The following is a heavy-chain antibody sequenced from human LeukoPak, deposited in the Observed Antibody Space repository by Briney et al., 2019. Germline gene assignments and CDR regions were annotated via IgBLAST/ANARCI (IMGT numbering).Heavy chain of an antibody. V-gene: IGHV4-4*07. CDR3: ARDSHQYYYDSSGPFDP. CDR1: GGSISSDY. Sequence: SETLSLTCTVSGGSISSDYWSWIRQPAGKGLERIGRIYTSGSTDYNPSLKSRVTMSADTSKNKFSLKVTSVTAADTAIYYCARDSHQYYYDSSGPFDPWGQGTLVTVSS. CDR2: IYTSGST. J-gene: IGHJ5*02. D-gene: IGHD3-22*01.